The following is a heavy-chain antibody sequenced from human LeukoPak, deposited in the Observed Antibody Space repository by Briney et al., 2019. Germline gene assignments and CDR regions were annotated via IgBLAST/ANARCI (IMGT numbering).Heavy chain of an antibody. J-gene: IGHJ4*02. CDR1: GGSFSGYY. D-gene: IGHD6-19*01. Sequence: PSETLSLTCAVYGGSFSGYYWSWIRQPPGKGLEWIGEINHSGGTKYNPSLKSRVTISVDTSKNQFSLKLSSVTAADTAVYYCARDQQKGGWYDGLDYWGQGTLVTVSS. CDR2: INHSGGT. V-gene: IGHV4-34*01. CDR3: ARDQQKGGWYDGLDY.